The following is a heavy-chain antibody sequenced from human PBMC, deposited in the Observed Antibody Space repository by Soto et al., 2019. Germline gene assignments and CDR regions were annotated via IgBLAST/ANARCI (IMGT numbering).Heavy chain of an antibody. J-gene: IGHJ6*02. CDR1: GFTFSSYS. CDR2: ISSSSSTI. Sequence: GGSLRLSCAASGFTFSSYSMNWVRQAPGKGLEWVSYISSSSSTIYYADSVKGRFTISRDNAKNSLYLQMNSLRDEDTAVYYCASQEMGYYYYYGMDVWGQGTTVTVSS. D-gene: IGHD3-16*01. V-gene: IGHV3-48*02. CDR3: ASQEMGYYYYYGMDV.